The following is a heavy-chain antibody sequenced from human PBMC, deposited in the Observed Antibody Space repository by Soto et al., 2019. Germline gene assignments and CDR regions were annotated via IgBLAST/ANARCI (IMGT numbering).Heavy chain of an antibody. CDR3: ACNSGSGSYYFDY. CDR1: GFTFSSYA. V-gene: IGHV3-23*01. Sequence: EVQLLESGGGLVQPGGSLRLSCAASGFTFSSYAMWLVRQAPGKGLECVSAVRGGGETTYYADSVKGRVTISRNNSKNTLYLQMNSRRAEDTAVYYCACNSGSGSYYFDYWGQGTLVTVSS. CDR2: VRGGGETT. D-gene: IGHD3-10*01. J-gene: IGHJ4*02.